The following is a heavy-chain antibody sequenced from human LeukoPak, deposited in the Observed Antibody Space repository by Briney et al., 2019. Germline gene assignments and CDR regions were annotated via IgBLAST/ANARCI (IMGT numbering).Heavy chain of an antibody. V-gene: IGHV3-33*03. CDR1: GFIFSSYG. J-gene: IGHJ4*02. D-gene: IGHD3-3*01. Sequence: GGSVRLSCAAWGFIFSSYGMQWVRRAPGKGLEWGAVIWYDGSNKYYADSVKGRFTISRDNSKNTLYLEMNSLRAEDTAVYYCAGGEYDFWSGYYLGGLYWGQGTLVTVSS. CDR2: IWYDGSNK. CDR3: AGGEYDFWSGYYLGGLY.